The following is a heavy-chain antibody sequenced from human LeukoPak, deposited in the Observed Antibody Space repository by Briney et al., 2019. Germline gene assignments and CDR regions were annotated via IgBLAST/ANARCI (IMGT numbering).Heavy chain of an antibody. CDR3: ARDMTTVTTGDY. D-gene: IGHD4-17*01. J-gene: IGHJ4*02. CDR1: GFTVSSNY. V-gene: IGHV3-66*01. CDR2: IYSGGST. Sequence: GGSLRLSCAASGFTVSSNYMSWVRQAPGKGLEWVSVIYSGGSTYYADSVKGRFTISGDNSKNTLYLQLNNLRAEDTAMYYCARDMTTVTTGDYWGQGTLVTVSS.